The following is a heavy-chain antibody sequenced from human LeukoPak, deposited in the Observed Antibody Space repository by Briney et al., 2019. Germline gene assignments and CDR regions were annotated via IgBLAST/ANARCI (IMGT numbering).Heavy chain of an antibody. CDR2: ISSSGSTI. D-gene: IGHD1-26*01. CDR3: ARRGWESNFDY. J-gene: IGHJ4*02. CDR1: GFTFSSYE. V-gene: IGHV3-48*03. Sequence: GGSLRLSCAASGFTFSSYEMNWVRQAPGKGLEWVSYISSSGSTIYYADSVKGRFTISRDNAKNTMYLQMNSLRAEDTAVYYCARRGWESNFDYWGRGSLVTVSS.